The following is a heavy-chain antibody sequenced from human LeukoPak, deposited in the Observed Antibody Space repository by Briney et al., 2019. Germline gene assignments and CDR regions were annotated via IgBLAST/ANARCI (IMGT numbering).Heavy chain of an antibody. J-gene: IGHJ4*02. CDR1: GFTFSDYY. D-gene: IGHD2-2*01. CDR2: MSSGSTI. CDR3: ASILGYCSSTSCYAFDY. V-gene: IGHV3-11*04. Sequence: PGGSLRLSCAASGFTFSDYYMSWIRQAPGKGLEWVSYMSSGSTIYYADSVKGRFTISRDNAKNSLYLQMNSLRAEDTAVYYCASILGYCSSTSCYAFDYWGQGTLVTVPS.